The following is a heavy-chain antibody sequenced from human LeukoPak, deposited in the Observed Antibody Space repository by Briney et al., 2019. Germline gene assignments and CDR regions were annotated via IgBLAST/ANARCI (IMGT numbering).Heavy chain of an antibody. Sequence: PSETLSLTCTVSGGSISSSSYYWGWIRQPPGKGLEWIGSIYYSGSTYYNPSLKSRVTISVDTSKNQFSLKLSSVTAADTAVYYCARDVWYYDSSGYYPFDPWGQGTLVTVSS. CDR1: GGSISSSSYY. CDR3: ARDVWYYDSSGYYPFDP. V-gene: IGHV4-39*07. D-gene: IGHD3-22*01. CDR2: IYYSGST. J-gene: IGHJ5*02.